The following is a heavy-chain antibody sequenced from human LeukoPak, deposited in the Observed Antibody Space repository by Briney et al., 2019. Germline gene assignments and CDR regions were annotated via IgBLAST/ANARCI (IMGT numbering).Heavy chain of an antibody. D-gene: IGHD2-15*01. Sequence: SETLSLTCTVSGYSISSGYYWGWIRQPPGKGLEWIGSIYHSGSTYYNPSLKSRVTISVDTSKNQFSLKLSSVTAADTAVYYCASETYSSLCGSCYDWGQGTLVTVSS. J-gene: IGHJ4*02. V-gene: IGHV4-38-2*02. CDR3: ASETYSSLCGSCYD. CDR2: IYHSGST. CDR1: GYSISSGYY.